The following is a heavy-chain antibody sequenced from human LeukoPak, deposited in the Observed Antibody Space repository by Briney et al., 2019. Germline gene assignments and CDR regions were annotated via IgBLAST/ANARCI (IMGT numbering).Heavy chain of an antibody. J-gene: IGHJ4*02. Sequence: GGSLRLSCAASGFIFSSYWMSWVRQAPGKGLEWVANIKQDGSEKYYVDSVKGQFTISRDNAKNSLYLQMNSLRGEDTAVYYCARGGYSSSSVDYWGQGTLVTVSS. CDR2: IKQDGSEK. CDR3: ARGGYSSSSVDY. D-gene: IGHD6-6*01. V-gene: IGHV3-7*01. CDR1: GFIFSSYW.